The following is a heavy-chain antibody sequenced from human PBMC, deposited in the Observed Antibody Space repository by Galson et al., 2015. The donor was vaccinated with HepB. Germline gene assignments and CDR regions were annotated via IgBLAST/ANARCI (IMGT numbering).Heavy chain of an antibody. J-gene: IGHJ3*02. CDR3: ARDLAAETTDAFDI. V-gene: IGHV1-18*01. Sequence: SVKVSCKASGYSFNNYASTWVRQAPGQGLQWMGWISGYNGRAVYAQEFQDRVTLTIDTSTTTASMEVNRLTSDDTAMYYCARDLAAETTDAFDIWGQGTMVTVSS. CDR2: ISGYNGRA. D-gene: IGHD6-13*01. CDR1: GYSFNNYA.